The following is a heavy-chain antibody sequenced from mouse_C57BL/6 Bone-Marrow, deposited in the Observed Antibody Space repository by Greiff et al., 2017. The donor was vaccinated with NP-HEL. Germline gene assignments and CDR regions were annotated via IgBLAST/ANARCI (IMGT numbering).Heavy chain of an antibody. V-gene: IGHV1-80*01. J-gene: IGHJ3*01. CDR1: GYAFSSYW. CDR3: ARGAY. Sequence: QVQLQQSGAELVKPGASVKISCKASGYAFSSYWMNWVKQRPGKGLEWIGQIYPGDGDTTYNGKFKDKASLTAATSSSTAYMQLSSLTSEDAAFYFWARGAYWGQGTLVTVST. CDR2: IYPGDGDT.